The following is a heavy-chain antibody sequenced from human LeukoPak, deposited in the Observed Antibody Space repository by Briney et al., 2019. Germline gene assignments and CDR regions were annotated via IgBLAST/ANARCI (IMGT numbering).Heavy chain of an antibody. J-gene: IGHJ5*02. V-gene: IGHV4-4*07. CDR1: GGSISSYY. CDR3: ARVVVVPAAMHNWFDP. D-gene: IGHD2-2*01. Sequence: SETLSLTCTVPGGSISSYYWSWIRQPAGKGLEWIGRIYTSGSTNYNPSLKSRVTMSVDTSKNQFSLKLSSVTAADTAVYYCARVVVVPAAMHNWFDPWGQGTLVTVSS. CDR2: IYTSGST.